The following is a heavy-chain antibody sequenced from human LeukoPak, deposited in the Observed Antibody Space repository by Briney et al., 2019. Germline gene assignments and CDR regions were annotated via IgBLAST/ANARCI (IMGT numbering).Heavy chain of an antibody. V-gene: IGHV1-24*01. CDR2: FGPEDGET. CDR3: ATVLGKVHYYYYGMDV. D-gene: IGHD3-16*01. CDR1: GYTLTELS. J-gene: IGHJ6*02. Sequence: ASVKVSCKVSGYTLTELSMHWVRQAPGKGLEWMGGFGPEDGETIYAQKFQGRVTMTEDTSTDTAYMELSSLRSEDTAVYYCATVLGKVHYYYYGMDVWGQGTTVTVSS.